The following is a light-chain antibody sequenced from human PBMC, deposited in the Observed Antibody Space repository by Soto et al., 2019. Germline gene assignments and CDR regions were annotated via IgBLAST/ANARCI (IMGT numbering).Light chain of an antibody. CDR2: WAS. J-gene: IGKJ1*01. CDR1: QSVLYSSNNKNY. Sequence: DIVMTQSPASLAVSLGERATINCKSSQSVLYSSNNKNYLAWYQQKPGQPPKLLIYWASTRESGVPDRFSGSESGTDFTLTISSLQAEDVAVYYCQQYYSTPTWTFGQGTKVEIK. V-gene: IGKV4-1*01. CDR3: QQYYSTPTWT.